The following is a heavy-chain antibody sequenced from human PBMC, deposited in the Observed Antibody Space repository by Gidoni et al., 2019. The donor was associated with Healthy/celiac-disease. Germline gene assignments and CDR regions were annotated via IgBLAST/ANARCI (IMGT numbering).Heavy chain of an antibody. CDR1: GSTFTSYG. CDR3: ARNPDYGDYVPLDYFDY. J-gene: IGHJ4*02. V-gene: IGHV1-18*01. CDR2: ISAYNGNT. Sequence: QVQLVQSGAEVKKPGASVKVSCNASGSTFTSYGISWVRQAPGKGLEWMGWISAYNGNTNYAQKLQGRVTMTTDTSTSTAYMELRSLRSDDTAVYYCARNPDYGDYVPLDYFDYWGQGTLVTGSS. D-gene: IGHD4-17*01.